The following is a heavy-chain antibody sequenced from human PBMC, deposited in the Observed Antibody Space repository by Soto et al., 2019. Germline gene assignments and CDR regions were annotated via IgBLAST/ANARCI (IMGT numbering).Heavy chain of an antibody. CDR2: LYYSGST. CDR3: AREGRMGTFDY. J-gene: IGHJ4*02. Sequence: QVQLQESGPGLVRPSETLSLTCTVSGGSVSGGSYFWSWVRQPPGKGLEWIGYLYYSGSTKYNPSLKSRVTIIEDTSKNQFSLKLNSVTAADTAVYYCAREGRMGTFDYWGQGALVTVSS. CDR1: GGSVSGGSYF. V-gene: IGHV4-61*01. D-gene: IGHD1-1*01.